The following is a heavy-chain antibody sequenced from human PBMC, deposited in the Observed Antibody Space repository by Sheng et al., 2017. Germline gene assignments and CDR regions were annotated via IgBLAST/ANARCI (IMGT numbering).Heavy chain of an antibody. V-gene: IGHV3-11*05. J-gene: IGHJ5*02. D-gene: IGHD6-13*01. CDR3: ARGRIAAAGTVPKLWFDP. CDR1: GFTFSDYY. Sequence: QVQLVESGGGLVKPGGSLRLSCAASGFTFSDYYMSWIRQAPGKGLEWVSYISSSSSYTNYADSVKGRFTISRDNAKNSLYLQMNSLRAEDTAVYYCARGRIAAAGTVPKLWFDPWGQGTLVTVSS. CDR2: ISSSSSYT.